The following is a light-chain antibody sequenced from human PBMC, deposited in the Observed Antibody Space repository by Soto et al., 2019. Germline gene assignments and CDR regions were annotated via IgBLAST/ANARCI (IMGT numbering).Light chain of an antibody. J-gene: IGKJ1*01. Sequence: EIVLTQSPATLSLSPGERTTLSCRASQSVGSNLAWYQQKPGQAPRLLIYGASSRATGIPDRFSGSGSGTDFTLTISRLEPEDFAVYYCQQYGSSPRTFGQGTKVDIK. CDR2: GAS. CDR1: QSVGSN. V-gene: IGKV3-20*01. CDR3: QQYGSSPRT.